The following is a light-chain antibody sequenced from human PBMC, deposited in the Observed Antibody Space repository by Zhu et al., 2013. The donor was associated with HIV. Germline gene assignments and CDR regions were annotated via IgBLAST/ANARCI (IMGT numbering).Light chain of an antibody. J-gene: IGKJ1*01. Sequence: DIVMTQSPDSLAVSLGEGATINCKSSQSVLHSPNNKNYLAWYQQKPGQPPKLLIFWASTRESGVPDRFSGSGSGTDFTLTISSLQAEDVAVYYCQQYLSGPRDFGQGDPGGNQ. CDR3: QQYLSGPRD. CDR1: QSVLHSPNNKNY. CDR2: WAS. V-gene: IGKV4-1*01.